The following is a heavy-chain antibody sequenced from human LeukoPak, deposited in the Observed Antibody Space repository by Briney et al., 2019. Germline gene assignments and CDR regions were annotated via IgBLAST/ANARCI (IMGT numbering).Heavy chain of an antibody. Sequence: SETLSLTCAVSGGSISSSNWWSWVRQPPGKGLEWIGEIYHSGSTNYNPSLKSRVTISVDKSKNQFSLKLSSVTAAGTAVYYCARNEYYDSSGYYIPDYWGQGTQVTVSS. CDR3: ARNEYYDSSGYYIPDY. V-gene: IGHV4-4*02. J-gene: IGHJ4*02. CDR1: GGSISSSNW. D-gene: IGHD3-22*01. CDR2: IYHSGST.